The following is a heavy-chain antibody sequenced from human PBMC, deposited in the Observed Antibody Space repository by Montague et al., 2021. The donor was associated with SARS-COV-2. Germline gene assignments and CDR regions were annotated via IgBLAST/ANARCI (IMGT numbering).Heavy chain of an antibody. CDR2: IYYSGST. J-gene: IGHJ4*02. V-gene: IGHV4-39*01. CDR3: FEIVGAADY. D-gene: IGHD1-26*01. CDR1: GGSISSSSYY. Sequence: SETLSLTCTVSGGSISSSSYYWGWIRQPPGKGLEWIGSIYYSGSTYYNPSLKSRVTISVDTSKNQFSLKLSSVTAADTAVYYCFEIVGAADYWGQGTLVTVSS.